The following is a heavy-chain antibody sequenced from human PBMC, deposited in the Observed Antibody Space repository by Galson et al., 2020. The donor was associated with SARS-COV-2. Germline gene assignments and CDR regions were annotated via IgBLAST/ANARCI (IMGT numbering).Heavy chain of an antibody. Sequence: GESLKISCAASGFTFRDHNMIWVRQAPGKGLDWVSSIAGSGAYQYYADSMKGRFTISRDNAKNSVYLQLNSLRDEDTAVYYCARDKGSGFQMHWYFDLWGRGTLVSVSS. D-gene: IGHD3-22*01. CDR3: ARDKGSGFQMHWYFDL. CDR2: IAGSGAYQ. J-gene: IGHJ2*01. CDR1: GFTFRDHN. V-gene: IGHV3-21*01.